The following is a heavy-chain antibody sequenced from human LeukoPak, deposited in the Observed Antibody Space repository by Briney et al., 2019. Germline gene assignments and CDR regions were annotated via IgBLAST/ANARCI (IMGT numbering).Heavy chain of an antibody. CDR2: ISGSGGNT. V-gene: IGHV3-23*01. CDR1: GFTFDDYG. CDR3: AKQSTFYGPFDY. J-gene: IGHJ4*02. Sequence: PGGSLRLSCAASGFTFDDYGMSWVRQAPGKGLEWVSGISGSGGNTYYADSVKGRFTISRDNSKNTLYLQMNSLRAEDTAVYYCAKQSTFYGPFDYWGQGTLVTVSS. D-gene: IGHD2/OR15-2a*01.